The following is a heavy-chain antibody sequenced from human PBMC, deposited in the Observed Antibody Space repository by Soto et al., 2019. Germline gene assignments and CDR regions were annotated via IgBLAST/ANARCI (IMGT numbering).Heavy chain of an antibody. D-gene: IGHD3-22*01. J-gene: IGHJ3*02. CDR3: ARDILAYYDSSGSLDAFDI. Sequence: ASVKVSCKASGYTFTSYYMHWVRQAPGQGLEWTGIINPSAGSTSYAQKFQGRVTMTRDTSTSTVYMELSSLRSEDTAVYYCARDILAYYDSSGSLDAFDIWGQGTMVTVSS. V-gene: IGHV1-46*01. CDR1: GYTFTSYY. CDR2: INPSAGST.